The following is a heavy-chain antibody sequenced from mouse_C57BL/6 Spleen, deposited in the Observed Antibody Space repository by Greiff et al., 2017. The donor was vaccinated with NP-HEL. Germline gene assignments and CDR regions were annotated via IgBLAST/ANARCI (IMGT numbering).Heavy chain of an antibody. CDR3: ARIPYYGSSPWYFDV. J-gene: IGHJ1*03. Sequence: QVQPQQPGAELVKPGASVKLSCKASGYTFTSYWMHWVKQRPGQGLEWIGMIHPNSGSTNYNEKFKSKATLTVDKSSSTAYMQLSSLTSEDSAVYYCARIPYYGSSPWYFDVWGTGTTVTVSS. D-gene: IGHD1-1*01. CDR2: IHPNSGST. V-gene: IGHV1-64*01. CDR1: GYTFTSYW.